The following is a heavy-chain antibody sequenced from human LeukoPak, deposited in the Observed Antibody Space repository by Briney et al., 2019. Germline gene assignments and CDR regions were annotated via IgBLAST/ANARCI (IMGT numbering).Heavy chain of an antibody. CDR1: GFTFSSYA. J-gene: IGHJ6*02. CDR3: ANCDYYGSGRLGYYYYYYGMDV. CDR2: ISGSGGST. V-gene: IGHV3-23*01. D-gene: IGHD3-10*01. Sequence: PGGSLRLSCAASGFTFSSYAMSWVRQAPGKGLEWVSAISGSGGSTYYADPVKGRFTISRDNSKNTLYLQMNSLRAEDTAVYYCANCDYYGSGRLGYYYYYYGMDVWGHGTTVTVSS.